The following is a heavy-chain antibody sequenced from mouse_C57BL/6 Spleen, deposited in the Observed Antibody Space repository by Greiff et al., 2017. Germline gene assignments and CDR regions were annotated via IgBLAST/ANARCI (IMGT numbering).Heavy chain of an antibody. CDR3: ARRDYYGSSYGSYFDY. CDR2: ISSGSSTI. D-gene: IGHD1-1*01. Sequence: EVNLVESGGGLVKPGGSLKLSCAASGFTFSDYGMHWVRQAPEKGLEWVAYISSGSSTIYYADTVKGRFTISRDNAKNTLFLQMTSLRSEDTAMYYCARRDYYGSSYGSYFDYWGQGTTLTVSS. J-gene: IGHJ2*01. V-gene: IGHV5-17*01. CDR1: GFTFSDYG.